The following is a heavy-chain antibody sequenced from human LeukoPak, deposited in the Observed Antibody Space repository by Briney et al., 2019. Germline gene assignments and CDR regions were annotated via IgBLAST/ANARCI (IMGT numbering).Heavy chain of an antibody. D-gene: IGHD2-2*02. CDR3: ARADCSSTSCYTFLPPTDY. J-gene: IGHJ4*02. CDR1: GYTFTSYA. Sequence: GASVKVSCKASGYTFTSYAITWVRQAPGQGLEWMGGIIPIFGTANYAQKFQGRVTITTDESTSTAYMELSSLRSEDTAVYYCARADCSSTSCYTFLPPTDYWGQGTLVTVSS. CDR2: IIPIFGTA. V-gene: IGHV1-69*05.